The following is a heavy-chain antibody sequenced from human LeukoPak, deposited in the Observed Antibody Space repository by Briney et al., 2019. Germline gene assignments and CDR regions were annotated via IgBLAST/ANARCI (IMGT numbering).Heavy chain of an antibody. J-gene: IGHJ4*02. CDR3: AKDIERAIAVAGRY. CDR1: GFTFSSYS. V-gene: IGHV3-43*02. CDR2: ISGDGGST. D-gene: IGHD6-19*01. Sequence: PGGSLRLSCAASGFTFSSYSMNWVRQAPGRGLEWVSLISGDGGSTYYADSVKGRFTISRDNSKNSLYLQMNSLRTEDTALYYLAKDIERAIAVAGRYWAQGTLVTVSS.